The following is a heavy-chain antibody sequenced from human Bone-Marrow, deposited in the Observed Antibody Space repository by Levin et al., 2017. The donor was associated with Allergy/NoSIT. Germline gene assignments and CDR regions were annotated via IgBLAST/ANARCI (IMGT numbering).Heavy chain of an antibody. Sequence: SQTLSLTCTVSGASMGNYYWSWIRQTAGKGLEWIGRIYTSGTTNYNASLEGRVTMSVDTSKNQVSLSLKSLTAADTAIYYCARDVSTSGWPSWFDPWGQGTLVSVSS. D-gene: IGHD6-19*01. CDR1: GASMGNYY. J-gene: IGHJ5*02. V-gene: IGHV4-4*07. CDR2: IYTSGTT. CDR3: ARDVSTSGWPSWFDP.